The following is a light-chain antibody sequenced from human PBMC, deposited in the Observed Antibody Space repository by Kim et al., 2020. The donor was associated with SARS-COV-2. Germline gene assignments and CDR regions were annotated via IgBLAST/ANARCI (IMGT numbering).Light chain of an antibody. CDR2: GKN. CDR1: SLRSYY. CDR3: NSRDSNNNVL. Sequence: SSELTQDPAVPVALGQTVRITCQGDSLRSYYATWYQQKPGQAPILVIYGKNNRPSGIPDRFSGSSSGNTASLTITGTQAGDEADYYCNSRDSNNNVLFGG. V-gene: IGLV3-19*01. J-gene: IGLJ2*01.